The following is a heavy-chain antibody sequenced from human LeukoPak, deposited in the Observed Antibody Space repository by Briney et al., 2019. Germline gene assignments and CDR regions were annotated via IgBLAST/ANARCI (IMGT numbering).Heavy chain of an antibody. J-gene: IGHJ4*02. CDR3: ARLNCSGGSCPFDY. V-gene: IGHV4-59*08. D-gene: IGHD2-15*01. Sequence: PSETLSLTCTASGGSISSYYWSWIRQPPGKGLEWIGYIYYSGSTNYNPSLKSRVTISVDTSKNQFSLKLSSVTAADTAVYYCARLNCSGGSCPFDYWGQGTLVTVSS. CDR1: GGSISSYY. CDR2: IYYSGST.